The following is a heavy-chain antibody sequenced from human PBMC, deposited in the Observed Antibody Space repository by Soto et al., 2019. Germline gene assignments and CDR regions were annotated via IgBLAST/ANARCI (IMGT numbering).Heavy chain of an antibody. Sequence: EVQLVESGGGLVQPGGSLRLSCAASGFTFSSYWMSWVRQAPGKGLEWVANIKQDGSEKYYVDSVKGRFTISRDNAKNSLYLQMNSLRAEDTAVYYCARDRPIAAAGTGFDYWGQGTLVTVSS. CDR3: ARDRPIAAAGTGFDY. CDR2: IKQDGSEK. D-gene: IGHD6-13*01. CDR1: GFTFSSYW. V-gene: IGHV3-7*03. J-gene: IGHJ4*02.